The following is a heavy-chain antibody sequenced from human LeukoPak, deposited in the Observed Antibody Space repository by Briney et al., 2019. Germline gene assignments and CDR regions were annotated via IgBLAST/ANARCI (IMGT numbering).Heavy chain of an antibody. D-gene: IGHD3-22*01. CDR3: ARRVGYYYDSSGYYEPHFDY. J-gene: IGHJ4*02. Sequence: GESLKISCKGSGYSFTSYWIGWVRQMPGKGLEWMGIIYPGDSDTRYSPSFQGQVTISADKSISTAYLQWSSLKASDTAMYYCARRVGYYYDSSGYYEPHFDYWGQGTLVTVS. CDR2: IYPGDSDT. V-gene: IGHV5-51*01. CDR1: GYSFTSYW.